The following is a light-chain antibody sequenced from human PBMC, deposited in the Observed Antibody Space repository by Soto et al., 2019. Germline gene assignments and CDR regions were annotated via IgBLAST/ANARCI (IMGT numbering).Light chain of an antibody. Sequence: EIVMTQSPATLSVSPGERATLSCRASQSVSNNLAWYQQKPGQAPRLLIYHAATRATGIPARFSGSGSGTEFTLTISSLQPEDFAVYYCQQYNEWPLTFGGGTKVEIK. CDR3: QQYNEWPLT. CDR1: QSVSNN. J-gene: IGKJ4*01. V-gene: IGKV3-15*01. CDR2: HAA.